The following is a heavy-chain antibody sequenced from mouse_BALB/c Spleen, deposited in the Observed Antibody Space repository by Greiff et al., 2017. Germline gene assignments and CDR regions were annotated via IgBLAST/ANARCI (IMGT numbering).Heavy chain of an antibody. J-gene: IGHJ2*01. CDR2: INPSDSYT. Sequence: QVQLQQSGAELVRPGASVKLSCKASGYTFTSYCINWVKQRPGQGLEWIGNINPSDSYTNYNQKFKDKTTLTVDKSSNTAYMQLSSLTSEDSAVYYCARSGYDYDDYWGQGTTLTVSS. D-gene: IGHD2-4*01. CDR1: GYTFTSYC. V-gene: IGHV1-69*01. CDR3: ARSGYDYDDY.